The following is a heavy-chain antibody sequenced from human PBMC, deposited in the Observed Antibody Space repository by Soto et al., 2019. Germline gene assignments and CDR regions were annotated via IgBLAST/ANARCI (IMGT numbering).Heavy chain of an antibody. J-gene: IGHJ4*02. CDR1: GYTFTSYG. Sequence: QVQLVQSGAEVKKPGASVKVSCKASGYTFTSYGISWVRQAPGQGLEWMGWISAYNGNTNYAQKLQGRVTMTTDTSTSTAYMELRSLRSDDTTVYYCARDRPQQWLVRGTGFDYWGQGTLVTVSS. D-gene: IGHD6-19*01. V-gene: IGHV1-18*01. CDR3: ARDRPQQWLVRGTGFDY. CDR2: ISAYNGNT.